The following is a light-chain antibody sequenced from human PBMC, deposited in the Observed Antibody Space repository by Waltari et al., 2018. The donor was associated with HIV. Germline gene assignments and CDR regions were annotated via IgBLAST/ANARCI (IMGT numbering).Light chain of an antibody. CDR3: SSHAGSNLFVV. CDR1: SSDVEGYNS. Sequence: QSALTQPPSASGSPGQSVTIPCTGTSSDVEGYNSVSWYQQLPGKAPKLMIFEVNKRPSGVPDRFSGSQSGNTASLTVSGLQPEDEADYYCSSHAGSNLFVVFGGGTKLTVL. J-gene: IGLJ2*01. CDR2: EVN. V-gene: IGLV2-8*01.